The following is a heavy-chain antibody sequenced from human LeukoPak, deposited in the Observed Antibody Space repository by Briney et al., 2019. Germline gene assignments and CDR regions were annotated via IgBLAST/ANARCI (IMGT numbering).Heavy chain of an antibody. V-gene: IGHV4-59*08. CDR2: IYYSGST. CDR3: ARHLPLSSGWAFDY. D-gene: IGHD6-19*01. CDR1: GGSISSYY. J-gene: IGHJ4*02. Sequence: PSQTLSLTCSVSGGSISSYYWSWIRQPPGKGLEWIGYIYYSGSTNYNPSLKSRVTISVDTSKNQFSLKLSSVTAADTAVYYCARHLPLSSGWAFDYWGQGTLVTVSS.